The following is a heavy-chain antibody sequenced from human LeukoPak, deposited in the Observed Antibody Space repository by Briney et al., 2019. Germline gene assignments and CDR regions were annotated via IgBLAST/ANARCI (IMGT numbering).Heavy chain of an antibody. CDR2: INHSGST. J-gene: IGHJ6*03. CDR1: GGSFSGYY. Sequence: SETLSLTCAVYGGSFSGYYWSWIRQPPGKGLEWIGEINHSGSTNYNPSLKSRVTISVDTSKNQFSLKLRSVTAADTAVYYCARGSGWSAPEDMDVWGKGTTVTVSS. V-gene: IGHV4-34*01. D-gene: IGHD3-3*01. CDR3: ARGSGWSAPEDMDV.